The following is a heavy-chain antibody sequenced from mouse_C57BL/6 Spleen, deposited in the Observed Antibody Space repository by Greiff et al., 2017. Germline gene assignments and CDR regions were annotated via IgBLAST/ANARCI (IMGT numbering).Heavy chain of an antibody. Sequence: QVQLQQSGAELARPGASVKLSCKASGYTFTSYGISWVKQSTGQGLEWIGDIYPRCGNTYYNEKFKGKATLTADKSSSTAYMELRSLTSEDSAVYFCAYYCSSSGAMDYWGQGTSVTVSS. CDR1: GYTFTSYG. J-gene: IGHJ4*01. CDR2: IYPRCGNT. CDR3: AYYCSSSGAMDY. V-gene: IGHV1-81*01. D-gene: IGHD1-1*01.